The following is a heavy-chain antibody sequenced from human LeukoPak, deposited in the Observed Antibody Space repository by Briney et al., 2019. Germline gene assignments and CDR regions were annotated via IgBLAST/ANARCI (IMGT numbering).Heavy chain of an antibody. J-gene: IGHJ5*01. CDR1: GFTFSSYW. Sequence: PGGSLRLSCAASGFTFSSYWMHWVRQAPGKGLVWVSRINSDGSGTIYEDSVRGRFTISRDNAKNTLYLQVNSLRAEDTAVYYCARTEGTVAYDSWGQGTLVTVSS. V-gene: IGHV3-74*01. CDR2: INSDGSGT. CDR3: ARTEGTVAYDS. D-gene: IGHD4-23*01.